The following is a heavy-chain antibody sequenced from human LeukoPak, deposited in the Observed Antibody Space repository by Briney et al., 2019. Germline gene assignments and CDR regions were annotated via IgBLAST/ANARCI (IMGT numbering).Heavy chain of an antibody. V-gene: IGHV4-39*07. CDR3: ARASVDYYDSSGYFVDY. Sequence: SETLSLTCTVSGGSISSSSYYWGWIRQPPGKGLEWIGGIYYSGSTYYNPSLKSRVTISVDTSKNQFSLKLSSVTAADTAVYYCARASVDYYDSSGYFVDYWGQGTLVTVSS. CDR2: IYYSGST. CDR1: GGSISSSSYY. D-gene: IGHD3-22*01. J-gene: IGHJ4*02.